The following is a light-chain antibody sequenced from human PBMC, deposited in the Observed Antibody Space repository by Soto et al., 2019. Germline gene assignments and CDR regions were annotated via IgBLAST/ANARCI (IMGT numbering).Light chain of an antibody. V-gene: IGLV2-14*01. J-gene: IGLJ1*01. Sequence: QSVLTQPASVSGSPGQSITISCTGTSSDVGGFNYVSWYQQHPGKAPKLIIYEVSNRPSGVSNRFSGSKSGNTASLTISGLQAEDEADYYCSSYTSSSIPHVFGTGTKLTVL. CDR2: EVS. CDR1: SSDVGGFNY. CDR3: SSYTSSSIPHV.